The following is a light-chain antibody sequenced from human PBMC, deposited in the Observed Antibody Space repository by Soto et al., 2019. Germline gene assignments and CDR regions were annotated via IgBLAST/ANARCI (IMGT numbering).Light chain of an antibody. Sequence: EIVLTQSPATLSLSPGERATLSCRASQSVSSYLAWYQQKPGQAPRLLIYDASNRSTGIPARFSGSGSGTDFTLSSLEPDDFAVYYCQQRSNWPPLTFGGGTKVEIK. J-gene: IGKJ4*01. CDR1: QSVSSY. CDR2: DAS. V-gene: IGKV3-11*01. CDR3: QQRSNWPPLT.